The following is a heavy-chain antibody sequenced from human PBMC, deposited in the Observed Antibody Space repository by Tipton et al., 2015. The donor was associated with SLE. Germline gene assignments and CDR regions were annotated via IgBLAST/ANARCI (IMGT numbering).Heavy chain of an antibody. CDR1: GDSVSSYY. CDR3: ARVGIAAAGTWFDP. V-gene: IGHV4-59*02. D-gene: IGHD6-13*01. J-gene: IGHJ5*02. CDR2: IYTSGST. Sequence: TLSLTCTVSGDSVSSYYWSWIRKSPGKGLEWIGYIYTSGSTNYNPSLKSRVTISVDKSKNQFSLKLSSVTAADTAVYYCARVGIAAAGTWFDPWGQGTLVTVSS.